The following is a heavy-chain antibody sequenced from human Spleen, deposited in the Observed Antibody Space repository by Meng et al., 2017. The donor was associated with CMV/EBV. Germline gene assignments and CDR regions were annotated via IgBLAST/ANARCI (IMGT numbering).Heavy chain of an antibody. CDR1: GYTLTLYY. CDR2: INPNTGGT. CDR3: ARTHSFWSGYYSVRFDP. D-gene: IGHD3-3*01. J-gene: IGHJ5*02. V-gene: IGHV1-2*02. Sequence: ASVKVSCKASGYTLTLYYIHWVRQAPGQGLEWMGWINPNTGGTNSAQKFQGRVTMTGDTSISTAYMELSRLRSDDTAVYYCARTHSFWSGYYSVRFDPWGQGTLVTVSS.